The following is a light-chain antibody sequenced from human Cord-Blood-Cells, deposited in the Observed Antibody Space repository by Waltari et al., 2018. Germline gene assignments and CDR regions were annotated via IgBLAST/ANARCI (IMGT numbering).Light chain of an antibody. CDR1: PSVSSRY. J-gene: IGKJ2*01. CDR3: QQYGSSPYT. CDR2: GAS. Sequence: ETVLTQSPVTLSLSPGERATLSCRASPSVSSRYFAWYQQKPGQAPMLLIYGASSRATGIPDRFSGSGAGTDFTLTISRLEPEDFAVYYCQQYGSSPYTFGQGTKLEIK. V-gene: IGKV3-20*01.